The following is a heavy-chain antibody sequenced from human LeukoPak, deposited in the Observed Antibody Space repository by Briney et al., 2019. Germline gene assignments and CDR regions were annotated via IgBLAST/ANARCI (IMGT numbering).Heavy chain of an antibody. D-gene: IGHD6-6*01. Sequence: GGSLRLSCAASGFTFSSYAMSWVRQAPGKGLEWVSVISGSGGSTYYADSVKGRFTISRDNSKNTLYLQMNSLRAEDTAVYYCATSLSIAARPGSILYWGQGTLVTVSS. J-gene: IGHJ4*02. CDR2: ISGSGGST. CDR1: GFTFSSYA. CDR3: ATSLSIAARPGSILY. V-gene: IGHV3-23*01.